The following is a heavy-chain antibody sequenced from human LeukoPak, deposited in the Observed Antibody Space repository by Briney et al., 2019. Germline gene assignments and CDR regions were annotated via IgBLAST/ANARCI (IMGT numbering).Heavy chain of an antibody. CDR3: ARVSYGGNYYYYYMDV. CDR1: GGSISSSSYY. D-gene: IGHD4-23*01. CDR2: IYYSGST. J-gene: IGHJ6*03. Sequence: SETLSLTCTVSGGSISSSSYYWGWIRQPPGKGLEWIGYIYYSGSTYYNPSLKSRVTISVDTSKNQFSLKLSSVTAADTAVYYCARVSYGGNYYYYYMDVWGKGTTVTVSS. V-gene: IGHV4-30-4*08.